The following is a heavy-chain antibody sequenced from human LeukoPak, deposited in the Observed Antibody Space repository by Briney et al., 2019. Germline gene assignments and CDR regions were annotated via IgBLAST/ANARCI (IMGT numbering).Heavy chain of an antibody. V-gene: IGHV4-59*08. D-gene: IGHD3-22*01. CDR2: IYYSGST. CDR1: GGSISSYY. CDR3: ARQGGEYYSDSRGYYYYFDY. Sequence: SETLSLTCTVSGGSISSYYWSWIRQPPGKGLERIGYIYYSGSTKYNPSLRSRLTMSVDTSKNQFSLKLSSVSAADTAVYYCARQGGEYYSDSRGYYYYFDYWGQGTLVTVSS. J-gene: IGHJ4*02.